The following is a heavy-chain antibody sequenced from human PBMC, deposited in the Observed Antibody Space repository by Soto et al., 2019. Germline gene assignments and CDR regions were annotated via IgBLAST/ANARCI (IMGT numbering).Heavy chain of an antibody. CDR3: ARDHGVFPSSYYYYGMDV. CDR1: GGSISSGDYY. J-gene: IGHJ6*02. CDR2: IYYSGST. V-gene: IGHV4-30-4*01. Sequence: QVQPQESGPGLVKPSQTLSLTCTVSGGSISSGDYYWSWIRQPPGKGLEWIGYIYYSGSTYYNPSLKSRVTISVDTSKNQFSLKLSSVTAADTAVYYCARDHGVFPSSYYYYGMDVWGQGTTVTVSS. D-gene: IGHD6-13*01.